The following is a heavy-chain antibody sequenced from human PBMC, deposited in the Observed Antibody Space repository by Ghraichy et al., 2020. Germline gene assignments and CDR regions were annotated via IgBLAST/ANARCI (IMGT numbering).Heavy chain of an antibody. Sequence: SETLSLTCTVSGGSISSSSYYWGWIRQPPGKGLEWIGSIYYSGSTYYNPSLKSRVTISVDTSKNQFSLKLSSVTAADTAVYYCAGQGFWFDPWGQGTLVTVSS. CDR2: IYYSGST. V-gene: IGHV4-39*01. CDR3: AGQGFWFDP. J-gene: IGHJ5*02. CDR1: GGSISSSSYY.